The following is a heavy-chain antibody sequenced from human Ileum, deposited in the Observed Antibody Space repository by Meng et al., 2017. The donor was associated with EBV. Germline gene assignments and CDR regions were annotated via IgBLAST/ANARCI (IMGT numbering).Heavy chain of an antibody. J-gene: IGHJ4*02. D-gene: IGHD2-15*01. Sequence: QVQRCQSGTGLKKPGASVKVSCKASGYSFNKFAINWVRQAPGQGLEWVGWINTKTGDPRYAQGFTGRFVFSLDTSVSTAYLQISSLKPEDTAVYYCVRDGRSINLLDYWGQGTLVTVSS. V-gene: IGHV7-4-1*02. CDR2: INTKTGDP. CDR1: GYSFNKFA. CDR3: VRDGRSINLLDY.